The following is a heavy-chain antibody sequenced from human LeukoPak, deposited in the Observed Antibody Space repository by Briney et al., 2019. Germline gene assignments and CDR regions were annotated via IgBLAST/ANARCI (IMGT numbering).Heavy chain of an antibody. V-gene: IGHV4-59*01. CDR1: GGSINFYY. CDR2: IYYSEGT. CDR3: ARVDPGRTWFDP. J-gene: IGHJ5*02. Sequence: SETLSLTCTVSGGSINFYYWMWLRQPPRKGLEWLGYIYYSEGTHYNPSLKSRVTMLVDTSKNQFSLKLTAVTAADTAVYYCARVDPGRTWFDPWGQGTLVTVSS.